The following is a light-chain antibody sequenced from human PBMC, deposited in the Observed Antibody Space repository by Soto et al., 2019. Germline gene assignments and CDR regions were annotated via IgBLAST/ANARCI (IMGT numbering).Light chain of an antibody. CDR1: QSVSNY. CDR3: QQRDSWIT. J-gene: IGKJ5*01. CDR2: DAS. V-gene: IGKV3-11*01. Sequence: IVLTQSPATLSLWPGETAILSCRASQSVSNYLSWYQQKPGQAPRLLIYDASNRAPGIPPRFSGSGSGTDFTLTISSLEPEDFALYYCQQRDSWITFGQGTRLEIE.